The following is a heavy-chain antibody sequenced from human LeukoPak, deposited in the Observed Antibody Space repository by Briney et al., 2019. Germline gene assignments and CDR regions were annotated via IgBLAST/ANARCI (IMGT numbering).Heavy chain of an antibody. Sequence: SETLSLTCTVSGGSISSYYWSWIRQPPGKGLEWIGEINHSGSTNYNPSLKSRVTISVDTSKNQFSLKLSSVTAADTAVYYCASLVVVVAPQEGWFDPWGQGTLVTVSS. CDR2: INHSGST. D-gene: IGHD2-15*01. V-gene: IGHV4-34*01. CDR3: ASLVVVVAPQEGWFDP. CDR1: GGSISSYY. J-gene: IGHJ5*02.